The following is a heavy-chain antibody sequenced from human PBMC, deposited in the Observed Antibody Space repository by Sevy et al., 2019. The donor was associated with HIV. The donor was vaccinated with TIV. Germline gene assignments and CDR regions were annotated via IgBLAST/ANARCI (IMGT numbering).Heavy chain of an antibody. CDR1: GYTFTKYD. Sequence: ASVKVSCEASGYTFTKYDINWVRQATGQGLEWMGWMSPNAGATGFAQSFEGRVTLTRKTSISTAYMELSSLRYEDTAVYYCASGGNGDFWSYEYYYYGMDVWGQGTTVTVSS. D-gene: IGHD3-3*01. J-gene: IGHJ6*02. CDR2: MSPNAGAT. V-gene: IGHV1-8*01. CDR3: ASGGNGDFWSYEYYYYGMDV.